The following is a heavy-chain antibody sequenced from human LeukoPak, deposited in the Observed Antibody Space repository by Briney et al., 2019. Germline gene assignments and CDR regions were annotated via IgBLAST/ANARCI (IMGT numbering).Heavy chain of an antibody. D-gene: IGHD3-16*02. J-gene: IGHJ4*02. CDR3: ARARGYDYVWGSYRDLTDY. CDR1: GFTFSSYA. V-gene: IGHV3-30-3*01. Sequence: PGRSLRLSCAASGFTFSSYAMHWVRQAPGKGLEWVAVISYDGSNKYYADSVKGRFTISRDNSKNTLYLQMNSLRAEDTAVYYCARARGYDYVWGSYRDLTDYWGQGTLVTVSS. CDR2: ISYDGSNK.